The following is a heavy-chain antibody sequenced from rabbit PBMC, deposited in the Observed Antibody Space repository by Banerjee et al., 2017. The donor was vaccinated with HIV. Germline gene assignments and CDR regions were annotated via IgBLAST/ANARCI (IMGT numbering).Heavy chain of an antibody. CDR1: GFTLSSYW. CDR2: IYTGSSGST. V-gene: IGHV1S40*01. CDR3: ARGRYSSGWGGGYYFNL. Sequence: QSLEESGGDLVKPGASLTLTCTASGFTLSSYWMCWVRQAPGKGLEWIACIYTGSSGSTYYASWAKGRFTISSTSSTTVTLQMTSLTAADTATYFCARGRYSSGWGGGYYFNLWGPGTLVTVS. D-gene: IGHD4-1*01. J-gene: IGHJ4*01.